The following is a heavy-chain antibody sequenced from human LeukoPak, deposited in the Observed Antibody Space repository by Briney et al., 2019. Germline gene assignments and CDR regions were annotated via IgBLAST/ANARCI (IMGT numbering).Heavy chain of an antibody. CDR1: GGTFSSYA. V-gene: IGHV1-69*13. CDR2: IIPIFGTA. Sequence: ASVNVSCKASGGTFSSYAISWVRQAPGQGLEWMGGIIPIFGTANYAQKLQGRVTITADESTSTTYMELSSLRSEDTAVYYCARASVSDIVVVVAADEHYYYGMDVWGQGTTVTVSS. J-gene: IGHJ6*01. D-gene: IGHD2-15*01. CDR3: ARASVSDIVVVVAADEHYYYGMDV.